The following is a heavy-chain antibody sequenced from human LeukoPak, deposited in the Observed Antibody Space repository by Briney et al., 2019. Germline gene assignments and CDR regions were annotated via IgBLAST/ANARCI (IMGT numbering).Heavy chain of an antibody. CDR2: INHSGST. CDR1: GYSISSGYY. CDR3: ASQINWFDP. V-gene: IGHV4-38-2*02. J-gene: IGHJ5*02. Sequence: SETLSLTCTVSGYSISSGYYWSWIRQPPGKGLEWIGEINHSGSTNYNPSLKSRVTISVDTSKNQFSLKPSSVTAADTAVYYCASQINWFDPWGQGTLVTVSS.